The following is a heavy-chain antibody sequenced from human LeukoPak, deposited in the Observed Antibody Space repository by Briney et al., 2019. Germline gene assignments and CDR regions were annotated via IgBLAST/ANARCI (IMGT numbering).Heavy chain of an antibody. J-gene: IGHJ5*02. CDR3: ARQKLSYNWFDP. CDR1: GYTFTSYD. D-gene: IGHD1-1*01. CDR2: MSPNSGNT. Sequence: GASVKVSCKASGYTFTSYDINWMRQATGQGLEWMGWMSPNSGNTGYAQKFQGRVTMTRGTSTSTVYMELSSLRSGDTAVYYCARQKLSYNWFDPWGQGTLVTVSS. V-gene: IGHV1-8*01.